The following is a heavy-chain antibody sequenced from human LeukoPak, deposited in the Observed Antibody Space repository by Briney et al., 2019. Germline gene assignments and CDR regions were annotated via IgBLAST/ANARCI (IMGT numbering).Heavy chain of an antibody. D-gene: IGHD3-3*01. Sequence: GGSLRLSCAASGFTFSSYAMHWVRQAPGKGLEWVAVISYDGSNKYYADSVKGRFTISRDNSKNTLYLEMNSLRAEDTAVYYCARERFLEWLPDHRPFDYWGQGTLVTVSS. CDR2: ISYDGSNK. CDR1: GFTFSSYA. V-gene: IGHV3-30*01. J-gene: IGHJ4*02. CDR3: ARERFLEWLPDHRPFDY.